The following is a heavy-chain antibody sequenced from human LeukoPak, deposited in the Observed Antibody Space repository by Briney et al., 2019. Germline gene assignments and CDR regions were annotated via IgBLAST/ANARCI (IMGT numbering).Heavy chain of an antibody. Sequence: SETLSLTCAVYGGSFSGYYWSWIRQPPGKGLEWIGEINHSGSTNYNPSLKSRVTISVDTSKNQFSLKLSSVAAADTAVYYCASAWNDYKDYWGQGTLVTVSS. CDR1: GGSFSGYY. V-gene: IGHV4-34*01. CDR3: ASAWNDYKDY. J-gene: IGHJ4*02. CDR2: INHSGST. D-gene: IGHD4-11*01.